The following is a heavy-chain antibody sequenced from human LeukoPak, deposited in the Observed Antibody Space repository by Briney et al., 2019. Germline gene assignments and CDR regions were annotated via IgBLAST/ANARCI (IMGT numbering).Heavy chain of an antibody. CDR2: IHYTGAT. J-gene: IGHJ2*01. D-gene: IGHD7-27*01. CDR3: ARGVLGPYYFDL. CDR1: GGTFRGYY. V-gene: IGHV4-34*01. Sequence: PPETLSLTCAVYGGTFRGYYWSWIRQPPGKGLEWIGEIHYTGATNYKPSLKSRVTISGDPSKNQVSLRVSSVTAADTAVYYCARGVLGPYYFDLWGRGTLVTVSS.